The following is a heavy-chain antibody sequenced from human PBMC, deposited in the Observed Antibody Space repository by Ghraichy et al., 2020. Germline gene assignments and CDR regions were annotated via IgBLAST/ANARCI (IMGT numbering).Heavy chain of an antibody. CDR1: GFTFSSYS. V-gene: IGHV3-21*01. CDR3: ARDNPMVRGVDYYFDY. Sequence: GGSLRLSCAASGFTFSSYSMNWVRQAPGKGLEWVSSISSSSSYIYYADSVKGRFTISRDNAKNSLYLQMNSLRAEDTAVYYCARDNPMVRGVDYYFDYWGQGTLVTVSS. D-gene: IGHD3-10*01. J-gene: IGHJ4*02. CDR2: ISSSSSYI.